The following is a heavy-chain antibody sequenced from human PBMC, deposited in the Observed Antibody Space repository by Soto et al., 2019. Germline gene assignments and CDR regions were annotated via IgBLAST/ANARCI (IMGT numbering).Heavy chain of an antibody. CDR3: AHRRKRYYSVWGDYRNECSEN. J-gene: IGHJ4*02. Sequence: QITLKESGPTLVKPTQTLTLTCTFSGFSLSTTGMGVGWIRQPPGKALEWLALIYWNNAKRYSPSLKSRLNMPRETSNQQVVLTMTIMCLVDTATYYCAHRRKRYYSVWGDYRNECSENWCQGSLVTGSS. CDR2: IYWNNAK. CDR1: GFSLSTTGMG. D-gene: IGHD3-16*02. V-gene: IGHV2-5*01.